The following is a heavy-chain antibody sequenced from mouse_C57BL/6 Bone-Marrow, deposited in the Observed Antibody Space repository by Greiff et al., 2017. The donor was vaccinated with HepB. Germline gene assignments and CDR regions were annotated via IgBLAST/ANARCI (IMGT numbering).Heavy chain of an antibody. Sequence: EVQVVESGGGLVKPGGSLKLSCAASGFTFSSYAMSWVRQTPEKRLEWVATISDGGSYSYYPDNVKGRFTISRNNAKNHLYLQMSHLKSEDTAMYCCAREKGPYYSNYDAMDDWGQGTSVTVSS. D-gene: IGHD2-5*01. V-gene: IGHV5-4*01. CDR1: GFTFSSYA. J-gene: IGHJ4*01. CDR3: AREKGPYYSNYDAMDD. CDR2: ISDGGSYS.